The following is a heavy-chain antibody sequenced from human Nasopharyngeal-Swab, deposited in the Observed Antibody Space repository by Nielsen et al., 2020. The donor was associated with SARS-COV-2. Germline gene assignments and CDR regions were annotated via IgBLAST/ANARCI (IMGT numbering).Heavy chain of an antibody. CDR3: ARDHRGAVAGLDY. Sequence: VRQAPGKGLEWVANIKQDGSEKYYVDSVKGRFTISRDNAKNSLYLQMNSLRAEDTAVYYCARDHRGAVAGLDYWGQGTLVTVSS. D-gene: IGHD6-19*01. J-gene: IGHJ4*02. V-gene: IGHV3-7*01. CDR2: IKQDGSEK.